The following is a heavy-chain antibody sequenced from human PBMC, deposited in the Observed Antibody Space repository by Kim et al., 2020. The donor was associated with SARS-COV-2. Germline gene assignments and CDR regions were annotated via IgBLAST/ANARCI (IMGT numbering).Heavy chain of an antibody. CDR3: ARDRFNDYGDDY. D-gene: IGHD4-17*01. J-gene: IGHJ4*02. CDR2: IWYDGSNK. Sequence: GGSLRLSCAASGFTFSSYGMHWVRQAPGKGLEWVAVIWYDGSNKYYADSVKGRFTISRDNPKNTLYLQMNSLRAEDTAVYYGARDRFNDYGDDYWGQGTLLSVS. V-gene: IGHV3-33*01. CDR1: GFTFSSYG.